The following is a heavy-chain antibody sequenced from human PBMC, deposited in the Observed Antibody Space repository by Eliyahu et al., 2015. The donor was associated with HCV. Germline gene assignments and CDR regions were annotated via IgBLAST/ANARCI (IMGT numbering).Heavy chain of an antibody. CDR3: AREAYCTSTTCPSEDV. Sequence: LVKPSETLSLTCTVSGYSVSSSYYWGWIRQPPGKGLEWIGSTYHSGRTYYNPSLKSRVTISVDTSNNQFSLKLSSLTAADTAVYYWAREAYCTSTTCPSEDVWGQGTTVTVSS. V-gene: IGHV4-38-2*02. CDR2: TYHSGRT. J-gene: IGHJ6*02. D-gene: IGHD2-2*01. CDR1: GYSVSSSYY.